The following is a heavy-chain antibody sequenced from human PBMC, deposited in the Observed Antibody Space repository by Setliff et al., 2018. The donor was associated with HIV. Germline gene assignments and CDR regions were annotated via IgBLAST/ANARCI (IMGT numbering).Heavy chain of an antibody. CDR1: GYTFTDYF. CDR2: ISHNNGAT. V-gene: IGHV1-2*02. CDR3: ARQLSNSLDH. Sequence: ASVKVSCKSSGYTFTDYFMHWVRQAPGQGLEWMGLISHNNGATNIPQTFRGRVTMTRDKSISTVYMELSGLTSDDTAVYFCARQLSNSLDHWGQGTPDTVSS. D-gene: IGHD1-1*01. J-gene: IGHJ4*02.